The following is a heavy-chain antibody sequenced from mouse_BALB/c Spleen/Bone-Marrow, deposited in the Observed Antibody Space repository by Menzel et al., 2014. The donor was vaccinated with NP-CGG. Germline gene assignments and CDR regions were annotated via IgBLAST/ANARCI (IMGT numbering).Heavy chain of an antibody. V-gene: IGHV1-61*01. CDR3: AREEITTVVAPAY. CDR2: IDPSDSET. D-gene: IGHD1-1*01. CDR1: GYTFTSYW. Sequence: QVQLQQSGAELVRPGASVKLSCKASGYTFTSYWMNWVKQRPGQGLEWIGMIDPSDSETHYNQMFKDKATLTVDKSSSXAXXQLSSLTYEDSAVYYCAREEITTVVAPAYWGQGTLVPVSA. J-gene: IGHJ3*01.